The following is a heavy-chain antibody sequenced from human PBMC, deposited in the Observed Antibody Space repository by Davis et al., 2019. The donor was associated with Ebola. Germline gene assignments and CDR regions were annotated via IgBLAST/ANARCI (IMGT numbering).Heavy chain of an antibody. J-gene: IGHJ4*02. CDR1: GFTFSRSW. D-gene: IGHD3-3*01. V-gene: IGHV3-7*01. Sequence: PGGSLRLSCVASGFTFSRSWMNWVRQAPGQGLEWVASIKEDGSEKYHVHSVEGRFTISRDNAKNSLYLQMNSLRAEDTAVYYCANLEWVNPDYWGQGMLVTVSA. CDR3: ANLEWVNPDY. CDR2: IKEDGSEK.